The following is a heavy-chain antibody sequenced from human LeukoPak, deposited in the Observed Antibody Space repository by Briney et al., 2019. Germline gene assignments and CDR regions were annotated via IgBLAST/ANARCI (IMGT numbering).Heavy chain of an antibody. V-gene: IGHV4-59*01. CDR3: ARVTPYYHYGMDV. Sequence: SETLSLTCTVSGGSISSYYWSWIRQPPGKGLEWIGYIYYSGSTNYNPSLKSRVTISVDTSKNQFSLKLSSVTAADTAVYYCARVTPYYHYGMDVWGQGTTVTVSS. CDR1: GGSISSYY. D-gene: IGHD4-23*01. J-gene: IGHJ6*02. CDR2: IYYSGST.